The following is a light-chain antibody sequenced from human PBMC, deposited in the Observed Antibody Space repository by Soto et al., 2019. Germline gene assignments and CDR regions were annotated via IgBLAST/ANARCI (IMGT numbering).Light chain of an antibody. J-gene: IGKJ2*01. CDR2: AAS. CDR3: QQANSFPYT. Sequence: DLQMTQSPSSVSASVGDRVTITCRASRGITRWLAWYQQKAGKAPKLLIYAASTLQSGVPSRFSGSGSGTDFTLTISSLQPEDFATYYCQQANSFPYTFGQGTKLEIK. CDR1: RGITRW. V-gene: IGKV1-12*01.